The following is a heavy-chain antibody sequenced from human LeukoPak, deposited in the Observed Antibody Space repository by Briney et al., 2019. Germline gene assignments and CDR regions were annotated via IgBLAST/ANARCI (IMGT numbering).Heavy chain of an antibody. CDR3: ARRYYDILTGYSIDY. J-gene: IGHJ4*02. V-gene: IGHV1-2*02. Sequence: ASVKVSCKASGYTFTGYYMHWVRQAPGQGLEWMGWINPNSGGTNYAQKFQGRVTMTRDTSISTAYMELSRLRSDDTAVYYCARRYYDILTGYSIDYWGQGTLATVSS. D-gene: IGHD3-9*01. CDR1: GYTFTGYY. CDR2: INPNSGGT.